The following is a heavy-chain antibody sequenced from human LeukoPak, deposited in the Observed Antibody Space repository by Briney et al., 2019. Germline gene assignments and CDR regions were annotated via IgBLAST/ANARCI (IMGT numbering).Heavy chain of an antibody. CDR3: AKGDGYNYPFDY. J-gene: IGHJ4*02. CDR2: ISGSGGST. D-gene: IGHD5-24*01. Sequence: PGGSLRLSCAASGFTFSSYAMSWVRQAPGKGLEWVSAISGSGGSTYYADSVKGRFTISRDNAKNSLYLQMNSLRAEDTALYYCAKGDGYNYPFDYWGQGTLVTVSS. CDR1: GFTFSSYA. V-gene: IGHV3-23*01.